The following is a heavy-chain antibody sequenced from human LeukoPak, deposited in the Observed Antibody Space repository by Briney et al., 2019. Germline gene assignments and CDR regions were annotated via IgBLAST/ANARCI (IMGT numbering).Heavy chain of an antibody. V-gene: IGHV4-4*02. CDR3: ARLIGIVVVPAAISSGSHWFDP. Sequence: SGTLSLTCAVSGGSISSSNWWSWVRQPPGKGLEWIGEIYHSGSTNYNPSLKSRVTISVDTSKNQFSLKLSSVTAADTAMYYCARLIGIVVVPAAISSGSHWFDPWGQGTLVTVSS. CDR2: IYHSGST. J-gene: IGHJ5*02. CDR1: GGSISSSNW. D-gene: IGHD2-2*01.